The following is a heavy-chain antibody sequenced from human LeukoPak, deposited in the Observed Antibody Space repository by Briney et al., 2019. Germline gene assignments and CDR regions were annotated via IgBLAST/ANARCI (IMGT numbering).Heavy chain of an antibody. J-gene: IGHJ4*02. CDR1: GFTLSGYW. V-gene: IGHV3-7*01. Sequence: GGSLRLSCVASGFTLSGYWMSWVRQAPGKGLEWVANIKFDGSATYYVDSVKGRFTISRDDAKNSLYLQMNSLRGEDTAVYYCARDLFSGTYHEDFWGQGTLVIVSS. D-gene: IGHD1-26*01. CDR2: IKFDGSAT. CDR3: ARDLFSGTYHEDF.